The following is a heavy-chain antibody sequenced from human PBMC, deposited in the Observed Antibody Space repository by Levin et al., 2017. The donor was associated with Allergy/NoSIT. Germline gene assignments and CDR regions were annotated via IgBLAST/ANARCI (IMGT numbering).Heavy chain of an antibody. Sequence: GGSLRLSCAASGFTFSSYGMHWVRQAPGKGLEWVAVIWYDGSNKYYADSVKGRFTISRDNSKNTLYLQMNSLRAEDTAVYYCARALGATTGDDAFDIWGQGTMVTVSS. CDR2: IWYDGSNK. CDR3: ARALGATTGDDAFDI. D-gene: IGHD1-26*01. V-gene: IGHV3-33*01. CDR1: GFTFSSYG. J-gene: IGHJ3*02.